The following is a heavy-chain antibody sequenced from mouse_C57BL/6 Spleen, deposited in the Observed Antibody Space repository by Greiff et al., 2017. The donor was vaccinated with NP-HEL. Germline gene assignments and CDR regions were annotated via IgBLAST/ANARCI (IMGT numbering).Heavy chain of an antibody. CDR1: GYTFTSYW. V-gene: IGHV1-53*01. CDR2: INPSNGGT. Sequence: QVQLKESGTELVKPGASVKLSCKASGYTFTSYWMHWVKQRPGQGLEWIGNINPSNGGTNYNEKFKSKATLTVDKSSSTAYMQLSSLTSEDSAVYYCAGEGLLRGFAYWGQGTLVTVSA. CDR3: AGEGLLRGFAY. J-gene: IGHJ3*01. D-gene: IGHD2-3*01.